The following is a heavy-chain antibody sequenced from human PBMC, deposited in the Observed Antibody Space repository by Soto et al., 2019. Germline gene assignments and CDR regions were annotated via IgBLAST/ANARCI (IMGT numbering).Heavy chain of an antibody. CDR2: IYYSGNT. CDR1: GDSISGTNYY. V-gene: IGHV4-39*01. CDR3: FGYFDWLLYDY. D-gene: IGHD3-9*01. Sequence: SETLSLTCSVSGDSISGTNYYWGWIRQPPGKGLEWIGTIYYSGNTYYNPSLKSRVTISVDTSKNQFSLRLGSVTAADTAVYYCFGYFDWLLYDYWGRGTLVTVSS. J-gene: IGHJ4*02.